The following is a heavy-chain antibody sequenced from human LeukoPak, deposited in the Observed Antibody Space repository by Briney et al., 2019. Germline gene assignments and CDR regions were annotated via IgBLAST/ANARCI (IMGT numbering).Heavy chain of an antibody. Sequence: GGPLRLSCGVGGFTLSDYYISWIRQAPGKGLKWVSDISSRDGTIHFADSVRGRFTISWDNAKNSLYLQMNSLRVDDTAVYYCASETVAGTFDQWGQGTLVTVSS. CDR1: GFTLSDYY. V-gene: IGHV3-11*01. J-gene: IGHJ4*02. CDR3: ASETVAGTFDQ. CDR2: ISSRDGTI. D-gene: IGHD6-19*01.